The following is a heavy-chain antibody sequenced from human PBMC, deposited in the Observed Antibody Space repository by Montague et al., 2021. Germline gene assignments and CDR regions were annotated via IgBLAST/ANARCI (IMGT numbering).Heavy chain of an antibody. V-gene: IGHV4-38-2*02. Sequence: SETLSLTCTVSRSLINSDYCWGWIRQPPGKGLEWMGSVPHGGRTYYNPSLKSRVTISVDTSNNHFSLKLSSVTAADTAMYYCARERDRYYYMDIWGKGTTITVSS. J-gene: IGHJ6*03. CDR2: VPHGGRT. CDR3: ARERDRYYYMDI. CDR1: RSLINSDYC.